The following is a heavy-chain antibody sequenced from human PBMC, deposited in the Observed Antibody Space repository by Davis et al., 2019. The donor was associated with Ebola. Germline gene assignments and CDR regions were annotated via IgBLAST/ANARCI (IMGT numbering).Heavy chain of an antibody. CDR2: IFPPDSDT. Sequence: GESLKISCKASGYRFTRYWIGWVRQMPGKGLEWMGIIFPPDSDTKYSPSFQGQVTISADKSISTAYLQWDSLKASDTAIYYCARPHDYDMDVWGQGTTVTVSS. CDR3: ARPHDYDMDV. J-gene: IGHJ6*02. CDR1: GYRFTRYW. V-gene: IGHV5-51*01.